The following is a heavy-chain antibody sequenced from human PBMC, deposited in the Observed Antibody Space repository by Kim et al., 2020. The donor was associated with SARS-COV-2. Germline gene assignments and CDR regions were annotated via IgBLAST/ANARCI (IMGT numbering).Heavy chain of an antibody. V-gene: IGHV3-33*01. D-gene: IGHD4-17*01. J-gene: IGHJ4*02. CDR3: ARGHDYGDYEDY. Sequence: GGSLRLSCAASGFTFSSYGMHWVRQAPGKGLEWVAVIWYDGSNKYYADSVKGRFTISRDNSKNTLYLQMNSLRAEDTAVYYCARGHDYGDYEDYWGQGTLVTVSS. CDR1: GFTFSSYG. CDR2: IWYDGSNK.